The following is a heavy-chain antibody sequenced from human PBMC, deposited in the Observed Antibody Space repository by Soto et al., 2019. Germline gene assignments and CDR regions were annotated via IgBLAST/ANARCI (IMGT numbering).Heavy chain of an antibody. CDR1: GFTVSSNY. Sequence: GSLRLSCAASGFTVSSNYMSWVRQAPGKGLEWVSVIYSGGSTYYADSVKGRFTISRHNSKNTLYLQMNSLRAEDTAVYYCARAYLEWPQYYFDYWGQGTLVTVSS. V-gene: IGHV3-53*04. J-gene: IGHJ4*02. CDR2: IYSGGST. CDR3: ARAYLEWPQYYFDY. D-gene: IGHD3-3*01.